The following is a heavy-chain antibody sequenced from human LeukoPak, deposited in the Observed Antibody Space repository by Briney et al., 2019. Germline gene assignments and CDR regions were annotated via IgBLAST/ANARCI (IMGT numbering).Heavy chain of an antibody. CDR1: GFTFSSYS. V-gene: IGHV3-21*04. Sequence: GGSLRLSCAASGFTFSSYSMNWVRQAPGKGLEWVSSISSSSSYIYYADSVKGRFTISRDNAKNSLYLQMNSLRAEDTAVYYCARDGIYEFGGRYDILTGYCDYWGQGTLVTVSS. D-gene: IGHD3-9*01. CDR2: ISSSSSYI. J-gene: IGHJ4*02. CDR3: ARDGIYEFGGRYDILTGYCDY.